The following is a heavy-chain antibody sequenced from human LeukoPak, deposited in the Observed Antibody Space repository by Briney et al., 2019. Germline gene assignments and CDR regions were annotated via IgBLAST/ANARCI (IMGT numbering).Heavy chain of an antibody. Sequence: AGGSLRLSCAASGFIFSSYWMSWVRQAPGKGLEWVANIKQDGSEKYYVDSAKGRFAISRDNAKNSLFLQMNSPRAEDTAVYYCARVSVQYNWNYNFVCWGQGTLVTVSS. J-gene: IGHJ4*02. CDR3: ARVSVQYNWNYNFVC. CDR2: IKQDGSEK. V-gene: IGHV3-7*01. CDR1: GFIFSSYW. D-gene: IGHD1-7*01.